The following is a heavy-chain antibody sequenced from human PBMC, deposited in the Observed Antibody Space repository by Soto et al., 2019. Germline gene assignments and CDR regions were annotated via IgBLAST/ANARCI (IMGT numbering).Heavy chain of an antibody. CDR3: ARPKADTAVGYFDY. J-gene: IGHJ4*02. CDR2: INHSGST. CDR1: GGSLSGYY. D-gene: IGHD5-18*01. V-gene: IGHV4-34*01. Sequence: ETLSLTCAVYGGSLSGYYWNWIRQSPGKGLEWIGEINHSGSTNYNPSLKSRVTISLDTSKNQFSLYVNSVTAADTAVYYCARPKADTAVGYFDYWGQGALVTVSS.